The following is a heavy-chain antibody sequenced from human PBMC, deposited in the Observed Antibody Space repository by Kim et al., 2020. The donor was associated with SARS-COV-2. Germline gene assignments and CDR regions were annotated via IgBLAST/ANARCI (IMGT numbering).Heavy chain of an antibody. CDR2: IYSGGSST. CDR3: AAQWAQRGYHSLLGMDV. Sequence: GGSLRLSCAASGFTFSSYAMSWVRQAPGKGLEWVSVIYSGGSSTYYADSVKGRFTISRDNSKNTLYLQMNSLRAEDTAVYYCAAQWAQRGYHSLLGMDVWGQGTTVTVSS. J-gene: IGHJ6*02. CDR1: GFTFSSYA. V-gene: IGHV3-23*03. D-gene: IGHD5-12*01.